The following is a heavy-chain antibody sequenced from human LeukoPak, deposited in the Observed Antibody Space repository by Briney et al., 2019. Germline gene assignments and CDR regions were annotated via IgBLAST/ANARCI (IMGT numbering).Heavy chain of an antibody. CDR1: GYTFTSYG. CDR2: ISGYNGNM. Sequence: RASVKVSCKASGYTFTSYGISWVRQAPGQGLEWMGWISGYNGNMKYVQKFQGRVTMTTDTSTSTAYMELRSLTSDDTAIYYCARDDYHDYGGPFYYWGQGSLVTVSS. CDR3: ARDDYHDYGGPFYY. V-gene: IGHV1-18*01. D-gene: IGHD4-17*01. J-gene: IGHJ4*02.